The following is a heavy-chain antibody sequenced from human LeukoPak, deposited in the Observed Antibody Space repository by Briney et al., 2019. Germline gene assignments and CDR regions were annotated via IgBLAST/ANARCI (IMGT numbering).Heavy chain of an antibody. J-gene: IGHJ5*02. D-gene: IGHD2/OR15-2a*01. V-gene: IGHV4-39*01. CDR2: IYYSGST. CDR1: GGSISSSRYY. Sequence: SETLSLTCTVSGGSISSSRYYWGWVRQPPGKGLEYIGNIYYSGSTYYKPSLKSRVTISVDTSRNQFSLKLSSVTAADTALYYCARTFYSSPNNWFDPWSQGTLVTVSS. CDR3: ARTFYSSPNNWFDP.